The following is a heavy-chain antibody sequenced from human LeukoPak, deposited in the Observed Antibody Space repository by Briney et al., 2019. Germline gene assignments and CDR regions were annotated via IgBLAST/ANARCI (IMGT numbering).Heavy chain of an antibody. D-gene: IGHD2-21*02. Sequence: GGCLRLACAASGLTFSSYAMSWVRQAPGRGLEWVSAISGSGGSTYYADSVKGRFTISRDNSKNTLYLQMNSLRAEDTAVYYCAKDGPLVVTAPGHYWGQGTLVTVSS. CDR2: ISGSGGST. CDR1: GLTFSSYA. V-gene: IGHV3-23*01. J-gene: IGHJ4*02. CDR3: AKDGPLVVTAPGHY.